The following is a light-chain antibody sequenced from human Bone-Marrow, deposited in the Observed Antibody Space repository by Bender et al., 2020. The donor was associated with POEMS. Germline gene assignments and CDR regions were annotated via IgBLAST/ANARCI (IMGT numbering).Light chain of an antibody. Sequence: QSALTQPASVSGSPGQSITISCPGSNSDVGGYNLVSWYQQYPGKAPRLMISEVSKRPSGVSNRFSGSKSGNTASLTISGLQAEDEADYYCCSYAGGSFQVFGGGTKLTVL. V-gene: IGLV2-23*02. CDR3: CSYAGGSFQV. J-gene: IGLJ2*01. CDR2: EVS. CDR1: NSDVGGYNL.